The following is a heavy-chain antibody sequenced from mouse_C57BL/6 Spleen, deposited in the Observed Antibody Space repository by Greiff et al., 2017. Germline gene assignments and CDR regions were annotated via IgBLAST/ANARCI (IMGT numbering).Heavy chain of an antibody. CDR1: GYTFTGYW. Sequence: QVQLQQSGAELMQPGASVKLSCKATGYTFTGYWIEWVQQRPGHGLEWIGEILPGSGSSNDNEKFKGKATFTADTSSNTAYMQLSSLTTEDSAIYYGARGLLRSYYFDYWGQGTTLTVSS. V-gene: IGHV1-9*01. CDR3: ARGLLRSYYFDY. J-gene: IGHJ2*01. CDR2: ILPGSGSS. D-gene: IGHD1-1*01.